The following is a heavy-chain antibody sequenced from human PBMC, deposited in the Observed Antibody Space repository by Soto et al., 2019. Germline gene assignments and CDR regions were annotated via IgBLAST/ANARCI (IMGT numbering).Heavy chain of an antibody. J-gene: IGHJ4*02. Sequence: QVQLVESGGGVVQPGRSLRLSCAASGFTFSSYGMHWVRQAPGKGLEWVAVISYDGSNKYYADSVKGRFTISRDNSKNTLCLQMNSLRAEDTAVYYCAKEGFGYFEYWGQGTLVTVSS. CDR1: GFTFSSYG. CDR3: AKEGFGYFEY. V-gene: IGHV3-30*18. CDR2: ISYDGSNK. D-gene: IGHD3-16*01.